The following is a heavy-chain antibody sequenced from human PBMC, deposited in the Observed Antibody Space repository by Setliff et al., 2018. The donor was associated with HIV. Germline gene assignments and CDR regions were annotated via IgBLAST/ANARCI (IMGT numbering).Heavy chain of an antibody. CDR3: ASWGAGGNSGFDY. V-gene: IGHV4-34*01. Sequence: TSETLSLTCAVYGDSFSGSYWAWIRQPPGKGLEWLGNVYYSGTTYVHPSLKSRVTISIDTSKNQFSLKLRSVTAADTAMYYCASWGAGGNSGFDYWGRGTLVTVSS. J-gene: IGHJ4*02. CDR1: GDSFSGSY. D-gene: IGHD2-21*01. CDR2: VYYSGTT.